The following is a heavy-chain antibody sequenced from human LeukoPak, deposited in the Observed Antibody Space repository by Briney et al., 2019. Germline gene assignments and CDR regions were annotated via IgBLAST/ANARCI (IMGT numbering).Heavy chain of an antibody. Sequence: SETLSLTCTVSGGSISSYYWSWIRQPAGKGLEWIGRIQSSGRTNYNPSLKSQVTMSVDMSKNQFSLKLSSVTTADTAVYYCARGREVATITGFDYWGQGTLVTVSS. CDR3: ARGREVATITGFDY. D-gene: IGHD5-12*01. CDR2: IQSSGRT. CDR1: GGSISSYY. J-gene: IGHJ4*02. V-gene: IGHV4-4*07.